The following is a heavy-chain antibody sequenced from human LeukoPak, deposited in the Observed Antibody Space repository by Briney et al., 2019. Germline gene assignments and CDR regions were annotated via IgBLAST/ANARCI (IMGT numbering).Heavy chain of an antibody. CDR3: ARDPAYCGGDCYSLGVFDI. Sequence: GGSLSLSCAASGFTFSSYEMNWVRQAPGKGLEWVSYISSSGSTIYYADSVKGRFIISRDNAKNSLYLQMNSLRAEDTAVYYCARDPAYCGGDCYSLGVFDIWGQGAMVTVSS. V-gene: IGHV3-48*03. CDR2: ISSSGSTI. D-gene: IGHD2-21*01. J-gene: IGHJ3*02. CDR1: GFTFSSYE.